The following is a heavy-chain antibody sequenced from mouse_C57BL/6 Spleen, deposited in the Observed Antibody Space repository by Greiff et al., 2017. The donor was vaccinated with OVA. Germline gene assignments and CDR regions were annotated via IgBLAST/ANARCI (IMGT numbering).Heavy chain of an antibody. D-gene: IGHD2-3*01. CDR3: ARRRVFYDGDYGAMDY. CDR1: GYTFTSYW. CDR2: IYPSDSET. J-gene: IGHJ4*01. V-gene: IGHV1-61*01. Sequence: QVQLQQPGAELVRPGSSVKLSCKASGYTFTSYWMDWVKQRPGQGLEWIGNIYPSDSETHYNQKLKDKATLTVDKSDSTYYMKLSSLTTEDSAVYYYARRRVFYDGDYGAMDYWGQGTSVTVSS.